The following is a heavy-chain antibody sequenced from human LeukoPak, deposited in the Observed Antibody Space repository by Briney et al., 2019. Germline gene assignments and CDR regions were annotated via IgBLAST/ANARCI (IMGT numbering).Heavy chain of an antibody. D-gene: IGHD3-9*01. CDR1: GYNFPIYW. Sequence: GESLKISCQGSGYNFPIYWIGWVRQMPGQGLEWMGIIYPDDSNTIYGPSFQGQVTISADKSISTAYLQWSSLKASDTAMYYCARRGILTGHSDYWGQGTLVTVSS. CDR2: IYPDDSNT. V-gene: IGHV5-51*01. CDR3: ARRGILTGHSDY. J-gene: IGHJ4*02.